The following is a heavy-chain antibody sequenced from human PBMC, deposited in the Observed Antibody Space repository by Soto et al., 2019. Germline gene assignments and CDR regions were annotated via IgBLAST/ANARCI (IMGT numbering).Heavy chain of an antibody. CDR1: GFTFSSYW. D-gene: IGHD6-25*01. CDR2: INSDGSST. V-gene: IGHV3-74*01. J-gene: IGHJ6*02. CDR3: TRSGNSPYYYGMDV. Sequence: EVQLVESGGGLVQPGGSLRLSCAASGFTFSSYWMHWVRQAPGKGLVWVSRINSDGSSTNYADSVKGRFTISRDNARNTLFLQMDTLRAEDTAVYYCTRSGNSPYYYGMDVWGQGTTVTVSS.